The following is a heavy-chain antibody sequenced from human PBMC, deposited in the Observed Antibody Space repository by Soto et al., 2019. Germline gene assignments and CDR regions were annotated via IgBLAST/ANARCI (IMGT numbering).Heavy chain of an antibody. Sequence: GSLRLSCAASGFTFSNYAINWVRQSPGKGLEWVSVISGSVGSTYYADSVKGRFTITRDNSKNTLYLQMNSLRAEDTAVYYCAKAGGAAGTVDYFDYWGQGSLGTVSS. CDR1: GFTFSNYA. J-gene: IGHJ4*02. V-gene: IGHV3-23*01. D-gene: IGHD6-13*01. CDR3: AKAGGAAGTVDYFDY. CDR2: ISGSVGST.